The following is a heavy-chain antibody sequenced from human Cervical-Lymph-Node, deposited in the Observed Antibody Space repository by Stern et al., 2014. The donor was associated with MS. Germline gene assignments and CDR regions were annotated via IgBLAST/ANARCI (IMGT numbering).Heavy chain of an antibody. Sequence: VQLVQSGAEVKKPGESLKISCEVSGFDFTTYWIGWVREMPGKGLEWMGIISPGDSTTRYSPSFQGQVTISADKSMSTAYLQWSSLKASDTAMYYCARHCGFRPGCIDYWGQGTLVTVSS. CDR3: ARHCGFRPGCIDY. CDR2: ISPGDSTT. J-gene: IGHJ4*02. V-gene: IGHV5-51*01. CDR1: GFDFTTYW. D-gene: IGHD2-21*01.